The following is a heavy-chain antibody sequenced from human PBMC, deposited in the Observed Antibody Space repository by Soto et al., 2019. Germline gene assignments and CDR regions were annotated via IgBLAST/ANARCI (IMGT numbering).Heavy chain of an antibody. CDR3: ARGGYSGSYYPYYYGMDV. V-gene: IGHV4-34*01. J-gene: IGHJ6*02. CDR1: GGSFSGYY. Sequence: SETLSLTCAVYGGSFSGYYWSWIRQPPGKGLEWIGEINHSGSTNYNPSLKSRVTISVDTSKNQFSLKLSSVTAADTAVYYCARGGYSGSYYPYYYGMDVWGQGTTVTVSS. CDR2: INHSGST. D-gene: IGHD1-26*01.